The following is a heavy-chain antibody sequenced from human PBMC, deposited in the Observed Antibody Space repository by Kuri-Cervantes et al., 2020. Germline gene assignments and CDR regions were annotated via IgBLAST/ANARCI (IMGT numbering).Heavy chain of an antibody. Sequence: GGSLRLSCAASGFSFTTYGMHWVRQAPGKGLEWVAVISYDGSNKYYADSVKGRFTISRDNSKNTVYLQMNSLRVEDTAVYYCAKGHLDTSIYDSWGQGTLVTVSS. J-gene: IGHJ5*02. CDR2: ISYDGSNK. CDR3: AKGHLDTSIYDS. D-gene: IGHD2/OR15-2a*01. V-gene: IGHV3-30*18. CDR1: GFSFTTYG.